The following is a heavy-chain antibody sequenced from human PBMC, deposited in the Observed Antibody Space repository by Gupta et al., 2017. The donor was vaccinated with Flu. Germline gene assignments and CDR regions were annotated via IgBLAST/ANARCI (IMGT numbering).Heavy chain of an antibody. CDR3: AAFWGGHGGTSA. D-gene: IGHD3-3*01. CDR2: ADDTDDS. J-gene: IGHJ5*02. V-gene: IGHV4-61*02. Sequence: GRGLEWIGRADDTDDSNYIASLTSRLTISMDTSKNQFSLKLSSVTAADTAVYYCAAFWGGHGGTSAWGQGTLVTVSS.